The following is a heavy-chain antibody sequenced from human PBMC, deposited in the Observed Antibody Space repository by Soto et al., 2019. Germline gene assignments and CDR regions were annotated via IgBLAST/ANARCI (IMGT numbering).Heavy chain of an antibody. J-gene: IGHJ4*02. CDR1: GFTFSSYA. CDR2: ISGSGGDT. CDR3: AKFGMATTKRSPPYYIDY. V-gene: IGHV3-23*01. D-gene: IGHD1-1*01. Sequence: PGGSLRLSCAASGFTFSSYAMSWVRQAPGKGLEWVSSISGSGGDTYNAECVKGRFTLSKDNSKNTLYLQMTSLRAEDTAVYYCAKFGMATTKRSPPYYIDYCGQGALVTVSS.